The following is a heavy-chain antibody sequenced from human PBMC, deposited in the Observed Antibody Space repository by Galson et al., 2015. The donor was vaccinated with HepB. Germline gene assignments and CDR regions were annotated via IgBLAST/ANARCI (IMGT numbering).Heavy chain of an antibody. Sequence: SLRLSCAASGFTFDDYAMHWVRQAPGKGLEWVSGISGSGGRTHYADSVKGRFTISRDNSKNTLYLQMNSLRAEDTAVYYCAKGWSAVFYDMDVWGQGTTVIVSS. CDR1: GFTFDDYA. J-gene: IGHJ6*02. CDR2: ISGSGGRT. D-gene: IGHD2-8*01. CDR3: AKGWSAVFYDMDV. V-gene: IGHV3-23*01.